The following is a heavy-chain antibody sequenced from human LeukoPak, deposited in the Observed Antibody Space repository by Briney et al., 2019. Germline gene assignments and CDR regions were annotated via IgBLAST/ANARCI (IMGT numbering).Heavy chain of an antibody. V-gene: IGHV3-23*01. D-gene: IGHD4-17*01. CDR2: ISGSGGST. CDR1: GFTFSSYA. J-gene: IGHJ6*02. Sequence: PGRSLRLSCAASGFTFSSYAMSWVRQAPGKGLEWVSAISGSGGSTYYADSVKGRFTISRDNSKNTLYLQMNSLRAEDTAVYYCAKDYGYGDYDFVGYYYGMDVWGQGTTVTVSS. CDR3: AKDYGYGDYDFVGYYYGMDV.